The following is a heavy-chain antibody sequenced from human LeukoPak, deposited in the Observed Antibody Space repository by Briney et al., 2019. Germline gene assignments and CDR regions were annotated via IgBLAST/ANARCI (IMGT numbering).Heavy chain of an antibody. CDR2: ISRAGDRT. CDR3: ARGESFAFDV. Sequence: GGSLRLSCVGSGLIFSSYDMGWVRQAPGKGLEWVSSISRAGDRTYYEDSVKGRFTFSRDNSRNTMYLQMNSLRAEDTAVYYCARGESFAFDVWGQGTVVTVSS. CDR1: GLIFSSYD. J-gene: IGHJ3*01. V-gene: IGHV3-23*01.